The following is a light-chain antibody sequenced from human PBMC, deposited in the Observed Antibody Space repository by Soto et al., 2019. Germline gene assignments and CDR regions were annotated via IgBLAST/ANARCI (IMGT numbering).Light chain of an antibody. V-gene: IGKV1-39*01. CDR2: AAS. Sequence: DIQMTQSPSSLSASVGDRVTITCRSSQGIINFINWYQWRPGKAPDLLIYAASTLKSGVPSRFSGSGSGTEFTLPIPSLQLEDSATYYCHQTYIPPWAFGQGPGVEVK. CDR1: QGIINF. CDR3: HQTYIPPWA. J-gene: IGKJ1*01.